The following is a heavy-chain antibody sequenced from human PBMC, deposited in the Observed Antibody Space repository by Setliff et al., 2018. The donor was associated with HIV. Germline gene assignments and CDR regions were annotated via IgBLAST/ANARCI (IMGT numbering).Heavy chain of an antibody. CDR1: GFTFSSYS. CDR3: AKQTVSSSWSNWFDP. J-gene: IGHJ5*02. D-gene: IGHD6-13*01. CDR2: IRYDGNNK. Sequence: PGGSLRLSCAASGFTFSSYSMNWVRQTPGKGLEWVAFIRYDGNNKYYSDSVKGRFTISRDNSKNTLYLQMNSLRAEDTSVFFCAKQTVSSSWSNWFDPWGQGTLVTVSS. V-gene: IGHV3-30*02.